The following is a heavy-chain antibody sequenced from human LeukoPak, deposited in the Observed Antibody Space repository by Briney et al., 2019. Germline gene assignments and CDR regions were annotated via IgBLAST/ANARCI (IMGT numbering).Heavy chain of an antibody. J-gene: IGHJ4*02. V-gene: IGHV3-21*01. D-gene: IGHD2-2*01. CDR2: ISSSSSYI. CDR3: ARGLVVVPAAMSDY. CDR1: GFTFSSYS. Sequence: GGSLRLSCAASGFTFSSYSMSWVRQAPGKGLEWVSSISSSSSYIYYADSVKGRFTISRDNAKNSLYLQMNSLRAEDTAVYYCARGLVVVPAAMSDYWGQGTLVTVSS.